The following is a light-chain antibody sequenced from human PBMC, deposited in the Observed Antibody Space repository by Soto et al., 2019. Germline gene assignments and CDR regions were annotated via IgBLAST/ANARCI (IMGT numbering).Light chain of an antibody. CDR1: QSVTNNY. CDR3: QQYGNLITWT. J-gene: IGKJ1*01. V-gene: IGKV3-20*01. CDR2: AAT. Sequence: EVVLTQSPATVSLSPGERATLSCRASQSVTNNYLAWYQQKAGQAPRLLIYAATNRATGIPDRCSGSGSGSDFTLSISRLEPEEFAVYDGQQYGNLITWTFGQGTKVEIK.